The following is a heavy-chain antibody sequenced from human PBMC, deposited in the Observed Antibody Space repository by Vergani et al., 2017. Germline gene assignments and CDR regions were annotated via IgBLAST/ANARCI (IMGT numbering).Heavy chain of an antibody. Sequence: EVQLLESGGGLVQPGGSLRLSCAASGFTFSSYAMSWVRQAPGKGLEWVSAISGSGGSTYNADSVKGRFTISRDNSKNTLYLQMNSLRAEDTAVYYCTLGQDTAMVLSAFDIWGQGTTVTVSS. CDR1: GFTFSSYA. J-gene: IGHJ3*02. CDR2: ISGSGGST. CDR3: TLGQDTAMVLSAFDI. V-gene: IGHV3-23*01. D-gene: IGHD5-18*01.